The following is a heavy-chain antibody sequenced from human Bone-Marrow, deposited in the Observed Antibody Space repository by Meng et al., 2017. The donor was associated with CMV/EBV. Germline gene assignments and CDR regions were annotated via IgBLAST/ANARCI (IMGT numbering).Heavy chain of an antibody. CDR2: MNPNSGDT. Sequence: ASVKVSCKASGYTFTSYDVNWVRQATGQGLEWMGWMNPNSGDTGYAQKFQGRVTMTRNTSISTAYMELSSLRSDDTAVYYCGRGVGGRNGQVGWLPSHPGYGMDVWGQGTTVTVSS. CDR3: GRGVGGRNGQVGWLPSHPGYGMDV. J-gene: IGHJ6*02. CDR1: GYTFTSYD. D-gene: IGHD3-3*01. V-gene: IGHV1-8*01.